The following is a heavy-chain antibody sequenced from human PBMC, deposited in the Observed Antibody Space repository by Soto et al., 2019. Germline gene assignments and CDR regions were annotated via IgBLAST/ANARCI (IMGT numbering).Heavy chain of an antibody. J-gene: IGHJ4*02. Sequence: EVQLVESGGGLVQPGGSLRLSCAASGFTFSSYSMNWVRQAPGKGLEWVSYISSSSRSIYYADSVKGRFTISRDNAKNSLYLQMNSLRDEDTAVYYCARAHGDYLNSDYWGQGTLVTVSS. CDR2: ISSSSRSI. CDR1: GFTFSSYS. CDR3: ARAHGDYLNSDY. V-gene: IGHV3-48*02. D-gene: IGHD4-17*01.